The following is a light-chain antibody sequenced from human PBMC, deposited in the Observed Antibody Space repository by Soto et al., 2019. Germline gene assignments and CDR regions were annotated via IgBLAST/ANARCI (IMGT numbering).Light chain of an antibody. CDR3: QQYDNWPWT. CDR1: QSVSSN. CDR2: GAS. V-gene: IGKV3-15*01. J-gene: IGKJ1*01. Sequence: EIVMTQSPATLSVSPGERATLSCRASQSVSSNLAWYPQKPGQAPRLLIYGASTRATDIPARFSGSGSGTEVTLNISSLQSEDFAIYYCQQYDNWPWTFGPGTKVEIK.